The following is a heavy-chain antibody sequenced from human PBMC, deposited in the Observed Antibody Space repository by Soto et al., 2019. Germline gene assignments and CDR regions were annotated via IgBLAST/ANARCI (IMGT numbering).Heavy chain of an antibody. CDR2: IYYSGST. D-gene: IGHD3-10*01. CDR1: GGSISSGDYY. Sequence: QVQLQESGPGLVKPSQTLSLTCTVSGGSISSGDYYWSWIRQPPGKGLEWIGYIYYSGSTYYNPYLKSRVTISVDTSKNQFSLKLSSVTAADTAVYYCARAGLYGSGSYFGNYFDYWGQGTLVTVSS. CDR3: ARAGLYGSGSYFGNYFDY. V-gene: IGHV4-30-4*01. J-gene: IGHJ4*02.